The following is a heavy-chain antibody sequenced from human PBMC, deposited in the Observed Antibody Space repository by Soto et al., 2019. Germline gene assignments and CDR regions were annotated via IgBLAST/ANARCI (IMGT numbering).Heavy chain of an antibody. CDR2: ISYDGSNK. Sequence: PGGSLRLSCTASGFTFSSYAMHWVRQAPGKGLEWVAFISYDGSNKYYADSVKGRFAISRDNSKNTLYLQMNSLRAEDTAVYYCAREYSSGWYYFDYWGQGTLVTVSS. CDR1: GFTFSSYA. D-gene: IGHD6-19*01. CDR3: AREYSSGWYYFDY. V-gene: IGHV3-30*09. J-gene: IGHJ4*02.